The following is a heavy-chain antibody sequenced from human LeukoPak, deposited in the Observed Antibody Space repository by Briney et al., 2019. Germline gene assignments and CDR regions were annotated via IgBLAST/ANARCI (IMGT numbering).Heavy chain of an antibody. Sequence: GASVKVSCKASGYTFTGYYMHWVRQAPGQGLEWMGWISAYNGNTNYAQKLQGRVTMTTDTSTSTAYMELRSLRSDDTAVYYCARDENEMVTSDYWGQGTLVTVSS. CDR2: ISAYNGNT. D-gene: IGHD2-21*02. CDR1: GYTFTGYY. J-gene: IGHJ4*02. V-gene: IGHV1-18*04. CDR3: ARDENEMVTSDY.